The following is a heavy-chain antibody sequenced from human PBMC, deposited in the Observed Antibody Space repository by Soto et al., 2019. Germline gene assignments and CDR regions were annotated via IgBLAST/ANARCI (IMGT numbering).Heavy chain of an antibody. D-gene: IGHD2-21*02. CDR2: IYHSGST. CDR1: GGSISSGGYS. Sequence: QLQLQESGSGLVKPSQTLSLTCAVSGGSISSGGYSGSWIRQPPGKGLEWIGYIYHSGSTYYNPSLKSRVTISVDRSKNQFSLKLSSVTAADTAVYYCARGSPVATDYWGQGTLVTVSS. J-gene: IGHJ4*02. V-gene: IGHV4-30-2*01. CDR3: ARGSPVATDY.